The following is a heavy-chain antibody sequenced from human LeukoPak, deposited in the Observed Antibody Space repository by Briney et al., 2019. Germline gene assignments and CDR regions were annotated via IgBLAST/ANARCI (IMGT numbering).Heavy chain of an antibody. CDR3: ARGGYSSGYPVLDD. CDR2: IYTSGST. Sequence: SETLSLTCTVTGGSISSYYWSWVRQPAGKGLEWIGRIYTSGSTNYNPSLKSRVTMSVDTSKNQFSLKLSSVTAADTAVYYCARGGYSSGYPVLDDWGQGTLVTVSS. V-gene: IGHV4-4*07. J-gene: IGHJ4*02. CDR1: GGSISSYY. D-gene: IGHD5-18*01.